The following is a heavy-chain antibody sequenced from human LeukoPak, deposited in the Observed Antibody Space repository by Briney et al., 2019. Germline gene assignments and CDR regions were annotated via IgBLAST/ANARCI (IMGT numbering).Heavy chain of an antibody. CDR2: IIPIFGTA. D-gene: IGHD3-10*01. V-gene: IGHV1-69*06. CDR3: AREPSYGSGSYYFSGYYYYMDV. J-gene: IGHJ6*03. CDR1: GGTFSSYA. Sequence: SVKVSCKASGGTFSSYAISWVRQAPGQGLEWMGGIIPIFGTANYAQKFQGRVTITADKSTSTAYMELSRLRSDDTAVYYCAREPSYGSGSYYFSGYYYYMDVWGKGTTVTVSS.